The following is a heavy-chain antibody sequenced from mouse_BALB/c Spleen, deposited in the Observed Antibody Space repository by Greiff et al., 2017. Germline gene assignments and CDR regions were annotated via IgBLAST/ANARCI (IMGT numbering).Heavy chain of an antibody. J-gene: IGHJ3*01. CDR3: TRGGNYGWFAY. Sequence: EVQLVESGGGLVQPGGSMKLSCVASGFTFSNYWMNWVRQSPEKGLEWVAEIRLKSNNYATHYAESVKGRFTISRDDSKSSVYLQMNNLRAEDTGIYYCTRGGNYGWFAYWGQGTLVTVSA. V-gene: IGHV6-6*02. D-gene: IGHD2-1*01. CDR1: GFTFSNYW. CDR2: IRLKSNNYAT.